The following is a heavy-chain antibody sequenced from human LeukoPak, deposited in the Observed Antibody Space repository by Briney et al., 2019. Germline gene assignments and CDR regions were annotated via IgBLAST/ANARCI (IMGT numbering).Heavy chain of an antibody. Sequence: GGSLRLSCAASGFTFSSYTMNWLRQAPGQGLEWVAVISYDERNIFYGDSVKGRFTISRDNSKDTVYLQINRLRTEDTAVYYCAREAISGWTDHWGQGTLVTVSS. V-gene: IGHV3-30-3*01. D-gene: IGHD6-19*01. CDR1: GFTFSSYT. CDR3: AREAISGWTDH. J-gene: IGHJ5*02. CDR2: ISYDERNI.